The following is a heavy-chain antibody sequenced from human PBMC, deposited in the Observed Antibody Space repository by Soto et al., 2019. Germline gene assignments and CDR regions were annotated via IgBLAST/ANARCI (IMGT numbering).Heavy chain of an antibody. CDR2: IIPILGIA. Sequence: QVQLVQSGAEVKKPGSSVKVSCKASGGTFSSYTISWVRQAPGQGLECMGRIIPILGIANYAQKFQGRVTITADKSTSTAYMELSSLRSEDTAVYYCASAPQYYYDSSGHYDYWGQRTLVTVSS. J-gene: IGHJ4*02. V-gene: IGHV1-69*02. CDR3: ASAPQYYYDSSGHYDY. D-gene: IGHD3-22*01. CDR1: GGTFSSYT.